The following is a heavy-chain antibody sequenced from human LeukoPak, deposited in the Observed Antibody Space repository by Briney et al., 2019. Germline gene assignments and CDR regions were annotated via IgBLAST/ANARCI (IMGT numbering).Heavy chain of an antibody. D-gene: IGHD5-18*01. CDR3: AHRRAQLWLQGGGYFDY. Sequence: SGPTLVNPTQTLTLTCTFSGFPLSTSEVGVGWIRQPPGEALEWLALIYWNDDKRYSPSLKSRLIITKDTSKNQVVLTMTNMDPVDTATYYCAHRRAQLWLQGGGYFDYWGQGTLVTVSS. J-gene: IGHJ4*02. CDR2: IYWNDDK. V-gene: IGHV2-5*01. CDR1: GFPLSTSEVG.